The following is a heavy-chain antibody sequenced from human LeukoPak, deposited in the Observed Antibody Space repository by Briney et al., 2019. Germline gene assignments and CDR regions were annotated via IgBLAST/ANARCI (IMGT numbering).Heavy chain of an antibody. CDR3: ARGMRIQLWSPFDY. CDR1: GFTFSSYA. Sequence: GGSLRLSCAASGFTFSSYAMHWVRQAPGKGLEWVAVISYDGSNKYYADSVKGRFTISRDNSKNTLYLQMNSLRAEDTAVYYCARGMRIQLWSPFDYWGQGTLVTVSS. V-gene: IGHV3-30-3*01. J-gene: IGHJ4*02. D-gene: IGHD5-18*01. CDR2: ISYDGSNK.